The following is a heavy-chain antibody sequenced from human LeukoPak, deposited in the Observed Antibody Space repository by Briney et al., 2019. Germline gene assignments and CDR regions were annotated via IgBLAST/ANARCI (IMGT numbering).Heavy chain of an antibody. V-gene: IGHV4-39*01. J-gene: IGHJ4*02. CDR3: ARRGGPSRTYYFDS. CDR1: GGSISSSSHF. CDR2: IYYSGST. D-gene: IGHD2-2*01. Sequence: SETLSLTCTVYGGSISSSSHFWGWIRQPPGKGLEWFGSIYYSGSTYYNPSLESRVTISVDTSKNQFSLKVASVTAADTAVYYCARRGGPSRTYYFDSWGQGTLVTVSS.